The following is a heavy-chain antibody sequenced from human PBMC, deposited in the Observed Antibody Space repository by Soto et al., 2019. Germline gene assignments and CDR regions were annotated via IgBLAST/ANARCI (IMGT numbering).Heavy chain of an antibody. CDR3: AKDRWQQLVPLNWFDP. CDR1: GFTFSSYA. J-gene: IGHJ5*02. Sequence: WSLRLSCAASGFTFSSYAMSWVRQAPGKGLEWVSAISGSGGSTYYADSVKGRFTISRDNSKNTLYLQMNSLRAEDTAVYYCAKDRWQQLVPLNWFDPWGQGTLVTVSS. V-gene: IGHV3-23*01. D-gene: IGHD6-13*01. CDR2: ISGSGGST.